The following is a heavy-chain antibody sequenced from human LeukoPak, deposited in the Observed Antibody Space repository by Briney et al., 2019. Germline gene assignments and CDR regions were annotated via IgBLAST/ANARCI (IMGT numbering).Heavy chain of an antibody. V-gene: IGHV4-34*01. D-gene: IGHD3-22*01. CDR2: INHSGST. Sequence: SETLSLTCAVYGGSFSGYYWSWIRQPPGKGLEWIGEINHSGSTNYDPSLKSRVTISVDTSKNQFSLKLSSVTAADTAVYFCARWRVYDRSDYWKPNDAFDIWGQGTMVTVSS. J-gene: IGHJ3*02. CDR1: GGSFSGYY. CDR3: ARWRVYDRSDYWKPNDAFDI.